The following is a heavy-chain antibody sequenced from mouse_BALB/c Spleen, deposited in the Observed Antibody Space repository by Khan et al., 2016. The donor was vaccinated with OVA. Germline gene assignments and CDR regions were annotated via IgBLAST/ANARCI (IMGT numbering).Heavy chain of an antibody. D-gene: IGHD2-12*01. J-gene: IGHJ1*01. CDR2: ITPANGNT. V-gene: IGHV14-3*02. Sequence: VQLKESGAELVKPGASVKLSCTASGFNIKDTYIHWVKQRPEQGLEWIGRITPANGNTEYDPKFQGKATMTADTSSNTAYLQLSSLTSGDTAAYDCVCPSYDPRNFDVWGAGTTVTVSS. CDR1: GFNIKDTY. CDR3: VCPSYDPRNFDV.